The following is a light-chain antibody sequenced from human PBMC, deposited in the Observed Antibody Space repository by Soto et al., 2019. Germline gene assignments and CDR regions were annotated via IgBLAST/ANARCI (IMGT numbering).Light chain of an antibody. V-gene: IGLV2-14*01. Sequence: QSALTQPASVSGSPGQSITISCTGTSSDVGNYKYVSWYQQHPGKAHKLMIYEVSNRPSGVSNRFSGSKSGNTASLTISGLQAEDETDYYCFSYTSSGTYVFGTGTQLTVL. CDR1: SSDVGNYKY. CDR3: FSYTSSGTYV. J-gene: IGLJ1*01. CDR2: EVS.